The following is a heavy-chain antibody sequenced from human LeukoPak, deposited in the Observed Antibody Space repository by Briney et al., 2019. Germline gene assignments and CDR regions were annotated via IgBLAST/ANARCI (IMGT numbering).Heavy chain of an antibody. D-gene: IGHD6-19*01. V-gene: IGHV3-13*01. CDR2: IGTAGDT. CDR1: GFTFRRYD. J-gene: IGHJ2*01. Sequence: AGGSLRLSCAASGFTFRRYDMHWVRQGTGKNLEWVSAIGTAGDTYYPDSVKGRFTISRDNAKNSFYLQMNSLRAEDTAVYYCVRDTALAAKFGNWHFGLWGRGTLVTVSS. CDR3: VRDTALAAKFGNWHFGL.